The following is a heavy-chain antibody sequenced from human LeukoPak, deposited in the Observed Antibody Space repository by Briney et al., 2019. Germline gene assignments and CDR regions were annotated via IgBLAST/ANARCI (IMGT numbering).Heavy chain of an antibody. CDR3: ARHAPYGSGAFDI. Sequence: PSQTLSLTCTVSGGSISSGGYYWSWIRQHPGKGLEWIGYIYYSGSTYYNPSLKSRVTISVDTSKNQFSLKLSSVTAADTAVYYCARHAPYGSGAFDIWGQGTMVTVSS. CDR1: GGSISSGGYY. D-gene: IGHD3-10*01. V-gene: IGHV4-31*03. J-gene: IGHJ3*02. CDR2: IYYSGST.